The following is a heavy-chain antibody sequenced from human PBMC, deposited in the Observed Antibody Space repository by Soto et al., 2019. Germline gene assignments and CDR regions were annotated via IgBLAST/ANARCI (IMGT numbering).Heavy chain of an antibody. CDR3: ARDRAIFGVVYYGMDV. J-gene: IGHJ6*02. V-gene: IGHV3-74*01. Sequence: GESLKISCAASGFTFSSYWMHWVRQAPGKGLVWVSRINSDGSSTSYADSVKGRFTISRDNAKNTLYLQMNSLRAEDTAVYYCARDRAIFGVVYYGMDVWGQGXTVTVYS. D-gene: IGHD3-3*01. CDR1: GFTFSSYW. CDR2: INSDGSST.